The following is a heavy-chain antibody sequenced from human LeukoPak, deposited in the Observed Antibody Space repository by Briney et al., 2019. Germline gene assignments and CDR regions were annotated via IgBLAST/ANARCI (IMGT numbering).Heavy chain of an antibody. Sequence: GGSLRLSCAASGFTVSSNYMSWVRQAPGKGVEWVSVIYSGGSTYYADSVKGRFTISRDNSKNTLYLQMNSLRAEDTAVYYCARGERWLQFYYWGQGNLVTVSS. CDR3: ARGERWLQFYY. J-gene: IGHJ4*02. CDR2: IYSGGST. D-gene: IGHD5-24*01. CDR1: GFTVSSNY. V-gene: IGHV3-53*01.